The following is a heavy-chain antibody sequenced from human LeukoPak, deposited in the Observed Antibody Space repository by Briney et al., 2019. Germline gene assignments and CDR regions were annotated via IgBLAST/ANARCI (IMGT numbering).Heavy chain of an antibody. CDR2: IYPGAFDT. J-gene: IGHJ4*02. Sequence: GDSLKIFCKVSGYSFTIYWIGGVRQMRGKGLEWMGIIYPGAFDTRYSPSFQGQVTISADKSISTAYLQWSSLKASDTAMYYCATLPRDGYRLNYWGQRTLVTASS. CDR1: GYSFTIYW. CDR3: ATLPRDGYRLNY. D-gene: IGHD5-24*01. V-gene: IGHV5-51*01.